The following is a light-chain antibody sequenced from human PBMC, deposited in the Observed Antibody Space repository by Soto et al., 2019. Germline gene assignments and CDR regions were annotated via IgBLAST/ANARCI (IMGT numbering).Light chain of an antibody. CDR1: HGVSTG. CDR3: QQYNSYSWT. J-gene: IGKJ1*01. V-gene: IGKV1-5*03. Sequence: EIQMSQSPSSVSASVGDRVAITCRASHGVSTGLGWYQQKPGKAPKLLIHKASSLESGVPSRFSGSGSGTEFTLTISSLQPDDCATYYCQQYNSYSWTFCQRTKV. CDR2: KAS.